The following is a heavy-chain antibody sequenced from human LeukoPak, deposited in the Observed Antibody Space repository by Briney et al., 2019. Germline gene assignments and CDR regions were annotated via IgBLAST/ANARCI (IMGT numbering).Heavy chain of an antibody. V-gene: IGHV3-23*01. CDR2: ISDSGGST. J-gene: IGHJ4*02. D-gene: IGHD6-13*01. Sequence: GGSLRLSCAASGFIFSSYDMSWVRQAPGKGLEWVSFISDSGGSTYYADSVKGRFTISRDNSKNTPYLQMNSLRAEDTAIYYCAKRNKDSSSWELDYWGQGTQVTVSS. CDR3: AKRNKDSSSWELDY. CDR1: GFIFSSYD.